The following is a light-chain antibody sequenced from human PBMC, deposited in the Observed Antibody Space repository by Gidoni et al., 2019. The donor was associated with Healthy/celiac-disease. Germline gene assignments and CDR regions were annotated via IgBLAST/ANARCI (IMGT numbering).Light chain of an antibody. Sequence: EILMTHSQATLSVSPGERATLSCRASQSVSSNLAWYQQKPGQAPRLLIYGASTRATGIPARFSGSGSGTEFTLTISSLQSEDFAVYYCQQYNNWPPLTFGGGTKVEIK. CDR1: QSVSSN. CDR3: QQYNNWPPLT. CDR2: GAS. J-gene: IGKJ4*01. V-gene: IGKV3-15*01.